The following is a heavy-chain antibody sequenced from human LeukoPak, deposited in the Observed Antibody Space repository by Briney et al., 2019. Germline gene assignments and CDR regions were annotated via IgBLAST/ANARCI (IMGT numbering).Heavy chain of an antibody. CDR1: GFTFSSYG. D-gene: IGHD3-10*01. CDR2: ISYDGSNK. CDR3: AKEVYYYGSGSPSGDY. Sequence: GRSLRLSCAASGFTFSSYGMHWVRQAPGKGLEWVAVISYDGSNKYYADSVKGRFTISRDNSKNTLYLQMNSLRAEDTAVYYCAKEVYYYGSGSPSGDYWGQGTLVTVSS. V-gene: IGHV3-30*18. J-gene: IGHJ4*02.